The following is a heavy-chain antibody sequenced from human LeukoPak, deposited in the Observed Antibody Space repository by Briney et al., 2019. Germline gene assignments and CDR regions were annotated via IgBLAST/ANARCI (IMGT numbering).Heavy chain of an antibody. J-gene: IGHJ4*02. CDR2: VHLSGAT. CDR1: GGSITTTNW. V-gene: IGHV4-4*02. CDR3: AREGGFYRPLDY. Sequence: SETLSLTCAVSGGSITTTNWWSWVRQPPGKGLEWIGEVHLSGATNYNPSLESRVSMSIDKSKNHLSLEVTSVTAADTAVYYCAREGGFYRPLDYSGQGTLVTVSS. D-gene: IGHD3-3*01.